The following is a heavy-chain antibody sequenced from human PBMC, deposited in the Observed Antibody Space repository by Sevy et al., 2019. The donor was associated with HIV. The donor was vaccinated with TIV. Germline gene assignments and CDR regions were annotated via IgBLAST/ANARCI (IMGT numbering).Heavy chain of an antibody. CDR1: GFTFSIYA. J-gene: IGHJ6*02. CDR3: ARDLPSAVINPFYYYGMDV. CDR2: ISYDGGNI. Sequence: GGSLRLSCAASGFTFSIYAIHWVRQAPGKGLEWVTVISYDGGNIYYADSVKGGFTVSRANSKDTVYLQMNSLRPEDTAVYYCARDLPSAVINPFYYYGMDVWGQGTTVTVSS. D-gene: IGHD2-21*01. V-gene: IGHV3-30*04.